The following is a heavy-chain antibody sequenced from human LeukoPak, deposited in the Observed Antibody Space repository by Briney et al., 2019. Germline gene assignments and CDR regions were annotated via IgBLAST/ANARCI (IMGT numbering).Heavy chain of an antibody. V-gene: IGHV4-39*07. D-gene: IGHD6-6*01. CDR2: VYYSGSA. Sequence: PSETLSLTCTVSGGSISRSSNYWGWIRQPPGKGLEWIGTVYYSGSATYNPSLRSRVTISINTSNNQFSLKVSSVTAADTAVYYCARGYSSSSGGGFDYWGQGTLVTVSS. J-gene: IGHJ4*02. CDR3: ARGYSSSSGGGFDY. CDR1: GGSISRSSNY.